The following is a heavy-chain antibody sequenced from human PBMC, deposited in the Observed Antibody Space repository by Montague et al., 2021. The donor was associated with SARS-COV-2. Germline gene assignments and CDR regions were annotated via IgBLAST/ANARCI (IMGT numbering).Heavy chain of an antibody. J-gene: IGHJ4*02. Sequence: CAISGDSVSSNSAAWNWIRQSPSRGLEWLGRTYYRSKCYNDYAVSVKSRITINPDTYKNQFSLQLDSVTPEDTAVYYCARGFNTAMVEFDYWGQGTLVTVSS. CDR3: ARGFNTAMVEFDY. V-gene: IGHV6-1*01. CDR1: GDSVSSNSAA. CDR2: TYYRSKCYN. D-gene: IGHD5-18*01.